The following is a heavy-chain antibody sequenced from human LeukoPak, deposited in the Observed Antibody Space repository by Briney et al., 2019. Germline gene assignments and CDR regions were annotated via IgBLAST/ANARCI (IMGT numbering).Heavy chain of an antibody. CDR2: IYHSGST. Sequence: SQTLSLTCTVSGGSISSGGYYWSWIRQPPGKGLEWIGYIYHSGSTYYNPSLKSRVTISVDRSKNQFSLKLSSVTAADTAVYYCARVHSSWYLRPPELGFDYWGQGTLVTVSS. CDR3: ARVHSSWYLRPPELGFDY. J-gene: IGHJ4*02. D-gene: IGHD6-13*01. V-gene: IGHV4-30-2*01. CDR1: GGSISSGGYY.